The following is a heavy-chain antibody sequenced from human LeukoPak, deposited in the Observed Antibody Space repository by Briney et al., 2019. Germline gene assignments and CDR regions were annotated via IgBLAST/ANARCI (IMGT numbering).Heavy chain of an antibody. D-gene: IGHD5-12*01. V-gene: IGHV3-30-3*01. J-gene: IGHJ4*02. CDR2: NNK. CDR3: ARGGYTGYDNFDY. Sequence: NNKYYADSVKGRFTISRDNSKDTLYLQMNSLRADDTAVYYCARGGYTGYDNFDYWGQGTLVTVSS.